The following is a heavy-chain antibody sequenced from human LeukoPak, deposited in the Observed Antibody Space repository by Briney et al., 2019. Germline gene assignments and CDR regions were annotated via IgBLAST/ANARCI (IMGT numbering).Heavy chain of an antibody. CDR3: APSPRLPWVY. Sequence: ASVTVSCKASGYTFTDYHIHWVGQAPGQGLEGMGWINSKNGDTNYAQRFQGRVTIIREKAISTAYMELSSLRSDDTAVYYCAPSPRLPWVYWGQGTLVTVSS. V-gene: IGHV1-2*02. D-gene: IGHD3-16*01. CDR2: INSKNGDT. CDR1: GYTFTDYH. J-gene: IGHJ4*02.